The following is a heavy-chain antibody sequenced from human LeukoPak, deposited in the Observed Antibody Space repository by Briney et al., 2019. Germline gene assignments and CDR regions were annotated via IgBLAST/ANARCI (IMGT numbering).Heavy chain of an antibody. D-gene: IGHD3-10*01. Sequence: SETLSLTCTGSGGSISNYYWSWIRQPPGKGLEWIGYIYYSGTTNYNPSLKRRVIISIATSKNQFSLQLSSVTAADTAVYYCPRAYVSGPSGYYYGMDVWGQGATVTVSS. CDR3: PRAYVSGPSGYYYGMDV. CDR2: IYYSGTT. CDR1: GGSISNYY. J-gene: IGHJ6*02. V-gene: IGHV4-59*12.